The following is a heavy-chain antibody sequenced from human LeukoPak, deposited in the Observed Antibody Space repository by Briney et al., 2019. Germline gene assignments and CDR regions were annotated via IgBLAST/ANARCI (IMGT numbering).Heavy chain of an antibody. CDR3: ATRPASETYYGVLDY. CDR1: GLAFSRHA. CDR2: ITYNGGST. J-gene: IGHJ4*02. V-gene: IGHV3-23*01. Sequence: LAGGSLRLSCEASGLAFSRHAMTWVRQAPGKGLEWVSGITYNGGSTYYAESVKGRFTISRDNSKNTLYLQMNNLRAEDTALYYCATRPASETYYGVLDYWGQGTLVTVSS. D-gene: IGHD3-16*01.